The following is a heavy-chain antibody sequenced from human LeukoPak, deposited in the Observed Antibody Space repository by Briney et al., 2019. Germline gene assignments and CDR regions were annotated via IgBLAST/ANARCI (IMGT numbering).Heavy chain of an antibody. J-gene: IGHJ4*02. Sequence: ASVKVSCKASGYTFIGYYMHWVRQAPGQGLEWMGWINPNSGGTNYAQKFQGRVTMTRDTSISTAYMELSRLRFDDTAVYYCARQIGYRSGGSCYTGFDYWGQGTLVTVSS. CDR1: GYTFIGYY. CDR3: ARQIGYRSGGSCYTGFDY. D-gene: IGHD2-15*01. V-gene: IGHV1-2*02. CDR2: INPNSGGT.